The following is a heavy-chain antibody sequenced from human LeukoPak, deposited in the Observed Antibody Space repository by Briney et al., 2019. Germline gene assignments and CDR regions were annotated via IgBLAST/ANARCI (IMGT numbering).Heavy chain of an antibody. D-gene: IGHD3-16*01. CDR3: GRSLGGGSLVRY. V-gene: IGHV1-2*02. J-gene: IGHJ4*02. Sequence: ASVKVSCKASGYTFTGYNMHWVRQAPGQGLEWLGWINPNSGGTNYAQKFQGRVTFTMDTSISTAYMELSGLISDDTAVYYCGRSLGGGSLVRYWGQGTLV. CDR2: INPNSGGT. CDR1: GYTFTGYN.